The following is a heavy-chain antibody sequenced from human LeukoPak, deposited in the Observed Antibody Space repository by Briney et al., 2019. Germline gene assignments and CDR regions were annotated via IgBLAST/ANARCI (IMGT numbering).Heavy chain of an antibody. J-gene: IGHJ6*03. Sequence: PSETLSLTCTVSGGSISPYYWSWIRQPPGKGLEWIGYIYYSGSTNYNPSLKSRVTISVDTSKNQFSLKLSSVTAADTAVYCCARAFYPGYYSYMAVWGKGTTVTVSS. V-gene: IGHV4-59*01. D-gene: IGHD3-3*02. CDR3: ARAFYPGYYSYMAV. CDR1: GGSISPYY. CDR2: IYYSGST.